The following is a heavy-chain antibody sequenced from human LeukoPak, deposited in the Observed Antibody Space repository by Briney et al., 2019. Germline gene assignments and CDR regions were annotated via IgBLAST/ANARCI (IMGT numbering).Heavy chain of an antibody. J-gene: IGHJ5*02. CDR2: ISSSSSYI. V-gene: IGHV3-21*01. CDR1: GFTFSSYS. D-gene: IGHD2-2*01. Sequence: GGSLRLSCAASGFTFSSYSMNWVRQAPGKGLEWVSSISSSSSYIYYADSVKGRFTISRDNAKNSLYLQMNSLRAEDTAVYYCARGGGYCSSTSCYEEDNWFDPGAREPWSPSPQ. CDR3: ARGGGYCSSTSCYEEDNWFDP.